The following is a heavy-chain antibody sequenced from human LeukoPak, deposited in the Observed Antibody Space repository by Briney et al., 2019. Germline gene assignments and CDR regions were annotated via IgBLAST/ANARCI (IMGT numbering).Heavy chain of an antibody. Sequence: SETLSLTCTVSGGSISSYYWSWIRQPPEKGLEWIGYIYYSGSTNYNPSLKSRVTISVDTSKNQFSLKLSSVTAADTAVYYCARDLGYSHGMDVWGQGTTVTVSS. J-gene: IGHJ6*02. CDR3: ARDLGYSHGMDV. V-gene: IGHV4-59*01. CDR2: IYYSGST. D-gene: IGHD2-15*01. CDR1: GGSISSYY.